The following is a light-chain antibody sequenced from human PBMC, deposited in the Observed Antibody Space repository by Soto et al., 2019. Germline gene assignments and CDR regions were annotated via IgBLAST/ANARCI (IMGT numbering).Light chain of an antibody. Sequence: EIVMTQSPATLSVSPGERATLSCRASQSVSSNLAWYQQKPGQAPRLLIYGASTRATGIPARFSGSGSGTVFTLTISSLRSEDFAVYYCQQYNNWRRTFGQGTKVEIK. CDR3: QQYNNWRRT. CDR1: QSVSSN. J-gene: IGKJ1*01. V-gene: IGKV3-15*01. CDR2: GAS.